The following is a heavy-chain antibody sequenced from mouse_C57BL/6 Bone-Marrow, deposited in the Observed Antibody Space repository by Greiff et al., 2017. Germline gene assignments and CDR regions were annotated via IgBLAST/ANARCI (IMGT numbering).Heavy chain of an antibody. CDR3: AREGGNDEAY. D-gene: IGHD2-2*01. Sequence: VQLQQPGAELVKPGASVKLSCKASGYTFTSYWMQWVKQRPGQGLEWVGEIDPSDSYTNYNQKFKGKATLTVDTSSSTAYMQLSSLTAEDSAVYYCAREGGNDEAYWGQGTLVTVSA. V-gene: IGHV1-50*01. J-gene: IGHJ3*01. CDR2: IDPSDSYT. CDR1: GYTFTSYW.